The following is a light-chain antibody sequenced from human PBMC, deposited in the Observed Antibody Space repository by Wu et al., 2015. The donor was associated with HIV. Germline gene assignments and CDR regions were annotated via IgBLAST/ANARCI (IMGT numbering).Light chain of an antibody. J-gene: IGKJ1*01. CDR2: GAS. CDR1: QIINSW. CDR3: QQANSFPWT. Sequence: DIQMTQSPSYVSASVGDRVTITCRASQIINSWLAWYQQTPGKAPKLLIYGASSLQSGVPSRFSGSGSGTDFTLTISSLQPEDFATYYCQQANSFPWTFGQGTKVEIK. V-gene: IGKV1-12*01.